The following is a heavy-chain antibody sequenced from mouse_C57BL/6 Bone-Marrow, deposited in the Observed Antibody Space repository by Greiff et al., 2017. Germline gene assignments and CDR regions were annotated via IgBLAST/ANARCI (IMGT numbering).Heavy chain of an antibody. J-gene: IGHJ3*01. CDR1: GYAFSSYW. D-gene: IGHD4-1*01. V-gene: IGHV1-80*01. Sequence: QVQLQQSGAELVKPGASVKISCKASGYAFSSYWMNWVKQRPGKGLEWIGQIYPGDGDTNYNGKFKGKATLTADKSSSTAYMQLSSLTSEDSAVYFCAREDDGTAWFAYWGQGTLVTVSA. CDR3: AREDDGTAWFAY. CDR2: IYPGDGDT.